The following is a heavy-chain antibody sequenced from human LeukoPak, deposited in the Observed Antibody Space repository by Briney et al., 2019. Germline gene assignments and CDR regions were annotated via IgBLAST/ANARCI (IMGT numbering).Heavy chain of an antibody. Sequence: ASVKVSCKASGYTFTSYGNSWVRQAPGQGLEWMGWISAYNGNTNYAQKLQGRVTMTTDTSTSTAYMELRSLRSDDTAVYYCARGCEGIVGATSCYWGQGTLVTVSS. CDR2: ISAYNGNT. J-gene: IGHJ4*02. V-gene: IGHV1-18*01. CDR3: ARGCEGIVGATSCY. CDR1: GYTFTSYG. D-gene: IGHD1-26*01.